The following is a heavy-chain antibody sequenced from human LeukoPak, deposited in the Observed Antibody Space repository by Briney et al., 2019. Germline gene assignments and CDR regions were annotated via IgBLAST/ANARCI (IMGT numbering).Heavy chain of an antibody. D-gene: IGHD4-23*01. CDR3: ARVAGNRWRSYSYYYGMDV. Sequence: GGSLRLSCAASGFTFSSYWMSWVRQAPGKGLEWVANIKQDGSEKNYVDSVKGRFTISRDNADNSLNLQMNSLRAEDTAVYYCARVAGNRWRSYSYYYGMDVWGQGTTVTVSS. CDR1: GFTFSSYW. J-gene: IGHJ6*02. V-gene: IGHV3-7*01. CDR2: IKQDGSEK.